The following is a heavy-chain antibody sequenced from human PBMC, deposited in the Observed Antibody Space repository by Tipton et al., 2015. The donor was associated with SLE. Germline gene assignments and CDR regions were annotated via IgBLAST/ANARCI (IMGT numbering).Heavy chain of an antibody. Sequence: SLRLSCAASGFTFNIHGWTWVRQAPRKGLEWVSYISSSGRTIYYADSVKGRFTISRENAKNSLYLQMNSLRAEDTAVDYCARDLNWDYYFDYWGQGTLVTVSS. CDR2: ISSSGRTI. V-gene: IGHV3-48*03. J-gene: IGHJ4*02. CDR3: ARDLNWDYYFDY. D-gene: IGHD7-27*01. CDR1: GFTFNIHG.